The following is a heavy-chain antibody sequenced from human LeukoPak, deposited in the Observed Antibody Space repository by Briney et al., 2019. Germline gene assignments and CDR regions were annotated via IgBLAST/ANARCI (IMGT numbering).Heavy chain of an antibody. V-gene: IGHV4-61*02. CDR3: ARQRFLEWLSWFDP. D-gene: IGHD3-3*01. Sequence: SETLSLTCTVSGGSISSGSYYWSWIRQPAGKGLEWIGRIYTSGSTNYNPSLKSRVTISVDRSKNQFPLKLSSVTAADTAVYYCARQRFLEWLSWFDPWGQGTLVTVSS. CDR1: GGSISSGSYY. CDR2: IYTSGST. J-gene: IGHJ5*02.